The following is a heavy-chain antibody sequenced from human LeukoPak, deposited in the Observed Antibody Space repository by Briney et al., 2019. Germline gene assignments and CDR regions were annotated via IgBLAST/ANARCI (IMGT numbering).Heavy chain of an antibody. J-gene: IGHJ4*01. CDR2: IRGSGDIT. D-gene: IGHD2-2*01. V-gene: IGHV3-23*01. CDR3: AKTRIVCTSVSCPGGGFDY. CDR1: GFTFSSYA. Sequence: PGGSLRLSCAASGFTFSSYAMSWVRQAPGKGLEWVLGIRGSGDITYYADSVKGRFTISRDNFKNTLYLQMNSLRAEDTAVYYCAKTRIVCTSVSCPGGGFDYWGHGTLVTVSS.